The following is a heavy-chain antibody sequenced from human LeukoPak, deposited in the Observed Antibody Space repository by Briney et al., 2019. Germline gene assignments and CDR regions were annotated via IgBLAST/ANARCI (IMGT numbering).Heavy chain of an antibody. CDR1: GGSISSYY. J-gene: IGHJ6*02. V-gene: IGHV4-4*07. D-gene: IGHD6-13*01. CDR2: IYTSGST. CDR3: ARDLAAADPSGMDV. Sequence: SETLSLTSTVSGGSISSYYWSWFRQPAGKGLEWIGRIYTSGSTNYNPSLKSRVTMSVDTSKNQFSLKLSSVTAADTAVYYCARDLAAADPSGMDVWGQGTTVTVSS.